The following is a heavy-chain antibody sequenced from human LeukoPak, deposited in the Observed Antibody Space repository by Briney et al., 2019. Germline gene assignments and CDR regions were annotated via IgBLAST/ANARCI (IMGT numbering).Heavy chain of an antibody. CDR3: ARGSVNHYYTTDV. Sequence: SETLSLTCTVSGGSISSSSYYWGWIRQPPGKGLEWIGSIYYSGNTDYNPSLRSRVTISVDTSKNQFSLKLSSVTAADTALYYCARGSVNHYYTTDVWGQGTTVTVSS. CDR2: IYYSGNT. J-gene: IGHJ6*02. CDR1: GGSISSSSYY. V-gene: IGHV4-39*07. D-gene: IGHD4-17*01.